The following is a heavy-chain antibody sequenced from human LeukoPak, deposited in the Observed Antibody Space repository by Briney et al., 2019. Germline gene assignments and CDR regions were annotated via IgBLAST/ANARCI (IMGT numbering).Heavy chain of an antibody. V-gene: IGHV3-64*01. D-gene: IGHD4-17*01. Sequence: GGSLRLSCAASGFTFSSYAMHWVRQAPGKGLEYVSAISSNGGSTYYANSVKGRFTISRDNSKNTLYLQMGSLRAEDMAVYYCAGDLYGYGDYNALHYWGQGTLVTVSS. CDR3: AGDLYGYGDYNALHY. CDR1: GFTFSSYA. J-gene: IGHJ4*02. CDR2: ISSNGGST.